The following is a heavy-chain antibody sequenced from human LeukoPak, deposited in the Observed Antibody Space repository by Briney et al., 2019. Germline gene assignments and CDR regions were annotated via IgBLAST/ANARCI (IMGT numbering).Heavy chain of an antibody. D-gene: IGHD6-19*01. CDR1: GGSFSDYY. Sequence: SETLSLTCAVYGGSFSDYYWSWIRQAPGKGLEWIGEIIQSGVTNYNPSLKSRATISIDTSKNQFSLKLSSVTAADTAVYYCARRYSSGWSPTFDYWGQGILVTVSS. CDR2: IIQSGVT. J-gene: IGHJ4*02. V-gene: IGHV4-34*12. CDR3: ARRYSSGWSPTFDY.